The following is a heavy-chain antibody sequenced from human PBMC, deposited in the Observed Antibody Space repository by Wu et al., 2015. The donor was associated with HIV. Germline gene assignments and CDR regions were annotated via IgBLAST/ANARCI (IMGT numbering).Heavy chain of an antibody. CDR3: AREGFGELPPPGERRGYYGMDV. J-gene: IGHJ6*02. D-gene: IGHD3-10*01. CDR1: GGSFSRSG. Sequence: QVQLVQSGAEVKKPGSSVKVSCKASGGSFSRSGISWVRQAPGKGFEWMGRIIPNHGGANYAEKFEGRVTITADEATNTAYMDLSRLRSEDTAVYYCAREGFGELPPPGERRGYYGMDVWGQGTTVTVSS. CDR2: IIPNHGGA. V-gene: IGHV1-69*11.